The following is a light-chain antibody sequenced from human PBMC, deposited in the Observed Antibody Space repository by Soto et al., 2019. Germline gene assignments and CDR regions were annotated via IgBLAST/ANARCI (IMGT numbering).Light chain of an antibody. V-gene: IGLV1-44*01. CDR3: AAWDDSLGAWV. CDR1: NSNIGRHT. CDR2: TDN. J-gene: IGLJ3*02. Sequence: QSVLTQPPSASGTPGQRVTISCSGSNSNIGRHTVNWYQQLPGTAPKLLIYTDNQRPSGVPDRFSDSKSGTSASLAISALQAEDEADYYCAAWDDSLGAWVFGGGTKVTVL.